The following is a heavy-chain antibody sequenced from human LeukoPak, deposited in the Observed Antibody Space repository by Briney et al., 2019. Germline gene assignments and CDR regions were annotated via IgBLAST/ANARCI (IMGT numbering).Heavy chain of an antibody. CDR3: ARLRDGYSDY. V-gene: IGHV5-51*01. D-gene: IGHD5-24*01. Sequence: PGESLKISCQASGYSFTSYWIGWVRQMPGKGLEWMGIIYPGDSETKYTPSFQGQVTFSADKSISTAYLQWSSLKASDTAMYYCARLRDGYSDYWGQGTLVTVSS. J-gene: IGHJ4*02. CDR1: GYSFTSYW. CDR2: IYPGDSET.